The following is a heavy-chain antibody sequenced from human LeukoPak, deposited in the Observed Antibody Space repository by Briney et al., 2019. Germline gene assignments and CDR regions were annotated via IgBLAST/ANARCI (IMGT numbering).Heavy chain of an antibody. Sequence: EGSLRLSCAASGFTFSTYGMHWVRQAPGKGLEWVAVIWYDGSNKYYADSVKGRFTISRDNSKNTLYLQMNSLRAEDTAVYYCARDGYSSGWYGPLGYFDYWGQGTLVTVSS. CDR2: IWYDGSNK. CDR1: GFTFSTYG. D-gene: IGHD6-19*01. J-gene: IGHJ4*02. V-gene: IGHV3-33*01. CDR3: ARDGYSSGWYGPLGYFDY.